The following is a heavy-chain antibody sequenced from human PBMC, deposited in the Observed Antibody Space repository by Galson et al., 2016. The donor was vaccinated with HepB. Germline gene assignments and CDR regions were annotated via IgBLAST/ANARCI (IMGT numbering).Heavy chain of an antibody. V-gene: IGHV4-39*07. CDR1: GDSISNSNYY. J-gene: IGHJ1*01. Sequence: ETLSLTCTVSGDSISNSNYYWGWIRQPPGKGLEWIGSIYYSGSTYYKASLKSRVTISVDTAKNQFSLKLSSVTAADTAVYYCARHESSSRQSAEYFQHWGQGTLVAVSS. CDR3: ARHESSSRQSAEYFQH. D-gene: IGHD6-13*01. CDR2: IYYSGST.